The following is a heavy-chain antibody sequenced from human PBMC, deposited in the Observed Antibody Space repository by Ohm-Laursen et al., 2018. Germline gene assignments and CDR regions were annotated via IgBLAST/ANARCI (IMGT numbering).Heavy chain of an antibody. V-gene: IGHV4-61*01. J-gene: IGHJ4*02. CDR2: ISYSGNT. CDR1: GGSVNSGTYY. D-gene: IGHD2-15*01. Sequence: SDTLSLTCTVSGGSVNSGTYYWNWIRQPPGKGLEWIGFISYSGNTNYNPSLKRRVTISVDTSNSQFSLKLSSVTAADTAVYYCARDGGGGSSFRHLDYWGQGTLVTVSS. CDR3: ARDGGGGSSFRHLDY.